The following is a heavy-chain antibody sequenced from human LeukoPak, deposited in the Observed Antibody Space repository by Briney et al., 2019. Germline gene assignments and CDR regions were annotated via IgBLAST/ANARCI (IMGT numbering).Heavy chain of an antibody. CDR3: ARDPYEGDITIFGVVIPNWFDP. V-gene: IGHV4-39*02. J-gene: IGHJ5*02. CDR2: IYYSGST. Sequence: PSETLSLTCTVSGGSISSSSYYWGWIRQPPGKGLEWIGSIYYSGSTYYNPSLKSRVTISVDTSKNQFSLKLSSVTAADTAVYYCARDPYEGDITIFGVVIPNWFDPWGQGTLVTVSS. CDR1: GGSISSSSYY. D-gene: IGHD3-3*01.